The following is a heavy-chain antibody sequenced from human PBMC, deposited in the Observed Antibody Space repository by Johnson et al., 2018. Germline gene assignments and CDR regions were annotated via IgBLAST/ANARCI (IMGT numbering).Heavy chain of an antibody. CDR1: GFTFSSYW. CDR2: IKQDGSEK. V-gene: IGHV3-7*01. J-gene: IGHJ6*03. D-gene: IGHD3-10*01. CDR3: AREAGVGYYMDV. Sequence: VQLVESGGGLVQPGGSLRLSCAASGFTFSSYWMSWVRQAPGKGLEWVANIKQDGSEKYYVDSVKGRFTISRDTAKNSLYLQMNCRRAEDTAVYYWAREAGVGYYMDVWGKGTTVTVSS.